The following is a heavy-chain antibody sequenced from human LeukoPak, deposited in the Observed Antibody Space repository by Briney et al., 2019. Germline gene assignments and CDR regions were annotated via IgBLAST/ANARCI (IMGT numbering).Heavy chain of an antibody. Sequence: PSETLSLTCAVYGGSFSGYYWSWIRQPPGKGLEWIGEINHSGSTNYNPSLQSRVTISVDTSRNQFSLKLSSVTAADTAIYYCARVDPLGYSDIWGLGKVVIVSS. CDR3: ARVDPLGYSDI. CDR1: GGSFSGYY. D-gene: IGHD2-15*01. CDR2: INHSGST. J-gene: IGHJ3*02. V-gene: IGHV4-34*01.